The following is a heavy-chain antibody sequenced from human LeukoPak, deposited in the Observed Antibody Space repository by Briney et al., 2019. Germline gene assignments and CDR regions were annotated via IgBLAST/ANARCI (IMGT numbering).Heavy chain of an antibody. CDR1: GDSISSYY. V-gene: IGHV4-59*08. J-gene: IGHJ3*02. CDR2: IYYSGST. D-gene: IGHD3-22*01. CDR3: ARLYDSSGYYPSDAFDI. Sequence: DPSETLSLTCTVSGDSISSYYWSWIRQPPGKGLEWIGYIYYSGSTNYNPSLKSRVTISVDTSKNQFSLKLSSVTAADTAVYYCARLYDSSGYYPSDAFDIWGQGTMVTVSS.